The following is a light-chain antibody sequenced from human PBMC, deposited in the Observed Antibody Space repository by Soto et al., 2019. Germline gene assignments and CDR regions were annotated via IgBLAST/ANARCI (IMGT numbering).Light chain of an antibody. V-gene: IGKV1-5*01. J-gene: IGKJ4*01. CDR1: QSVGSW. CDR2: DTS. Sequence: DVQMTQSHSTLSASVGDRVTISCRASQSVGSWLAWYQQKPGEAPTLLIYDTSTRATGVPTRFSGSRSGAEFTLTINSLQSEDFAVYYCQPYNNWPLTFGGGTKVDIK. CDR3: QPYNNWPLT.